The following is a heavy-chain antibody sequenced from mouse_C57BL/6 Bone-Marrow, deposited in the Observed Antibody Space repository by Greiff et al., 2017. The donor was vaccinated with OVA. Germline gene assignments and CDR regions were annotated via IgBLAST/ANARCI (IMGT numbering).Heavy chain of an antibody. J-gene: IGHJ1*03. V-gene: IGHV1-26*01. Sequence: VQLQQSGPELVKPGASVKISCKASGYTFTDYYMNWVKQSHGKSLEWIGDINPNNGGTSYNQKFKGKATLTVDKSSSTAYMELRSLTSEDSAVYYCARLRCDWYFDVWGTGTTVTVSS. CDR2: INPNNGGT. CDR3: ARLRCDWYFDV. CDR1: GYTFTDYY.